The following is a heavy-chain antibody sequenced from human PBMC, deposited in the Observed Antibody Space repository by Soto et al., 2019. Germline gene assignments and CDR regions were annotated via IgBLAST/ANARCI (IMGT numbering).Heavy chain of an antibody. CDR2: ISHDGRNK. CDR1: GFIFSNYA. V-gene: IGHV3-30*18. CDR3: AKLPDTILGLPVAHDAFAF. J-gene: IGHJ3*01. Sequence: QVQLVESGGGVVQPGKSVRLSCAASGFIFSNYAMHWVRQAPGKGLEWVAVISHDGRNKYHADSVGGRFTISRDNSKNTPYLQMDSLTAEDTAPYYCAKLPDTILGLPVAHDAFAFWCQGKTGTVSS. D-gene: IGHD2-2*01.